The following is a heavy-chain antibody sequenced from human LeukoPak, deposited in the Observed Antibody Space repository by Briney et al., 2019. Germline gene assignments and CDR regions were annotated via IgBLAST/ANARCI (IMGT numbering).Heavy chain of an antibody. CDR3: ARDYADYVGYFFFDY. Sequence: GGSLRLSCAASGFTFSSYAMNWVRQAPGKGLEWVSSISGGGETTYYADSAKGRFTISRDNSQNTLYLQMNSLRAEDTALYYCARDYADYVGYFFFDYWGQGTLVTVSS. D-gene: IGHD4-17*01. CDR2: ISGGGETT. V-gene: IGHV3-23*01. CDR1: GFTFSSYA. J-gene: IGHJ4*02.